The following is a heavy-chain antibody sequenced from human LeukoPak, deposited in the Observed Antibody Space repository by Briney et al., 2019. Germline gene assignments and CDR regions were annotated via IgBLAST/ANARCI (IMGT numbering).Heavy chain of an antibody. V-gene: IGHV1-69*13. CDR2: IIPIFGTA. J-gene: IGHJ4*02. CDR3: ARGGNSYGYVWRGDY. Sequence: SVTVSCKASGGTFTSYAISWVRQAPGQGLEWMGGIIPIFGTANYAQKFQGRVTITADESTSTAYMELSSLRSEDTAVYYCARGGNSYGYVWRGDYWGQGTLVTVSS. CDR1: GGTFTSYA. D-gene: IGHD5-18*01.